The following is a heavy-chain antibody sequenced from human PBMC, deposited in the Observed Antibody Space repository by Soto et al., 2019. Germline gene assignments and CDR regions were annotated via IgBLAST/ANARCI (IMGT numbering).Heavy chain of an antibody. CDR3: ARVPEYSSGWYSYYFDY. CDR2: IYYSGST. D-gene: IGHD6-19*01. J-gene: IGHJ4*02. CDR1: GGSISSGDYY. Sequence: QVQLQESGPGLVKPSQTLSLTCTVSGGSISSGDYYWSWIRQPPGKGLEWIGYIYYSGSTYYNPSLKSRVTISVDTSKNQFSLKLSSVTAADTAVYYCARVPEYSSGWYSYYFDYWGQGTLFTVSS. V-gene: IGHV4-30-4*01.